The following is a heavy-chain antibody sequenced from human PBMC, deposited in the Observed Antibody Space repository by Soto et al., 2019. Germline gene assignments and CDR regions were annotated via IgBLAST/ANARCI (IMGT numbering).Heavy chain of an antibody. D-gene: IGHD2-2*03. V-gene: IGHV4-39*01. CDR2: IYYSGST. CDR3: LWISHYWYFDL. CDR1: GGSISSSSYY. Sequence: QLQLQESGPGLVKPSETLSLTCTVSGGSISSSSYYWGWIRQPPGKGLEWIGSIYYSGSTYYNPSLKSRVTISVDTSKNQFSLKLSSVTAADTAVYYCLWISHYWYFDLWGRGTLVTVSS. J-gene: IGHJ2*01.